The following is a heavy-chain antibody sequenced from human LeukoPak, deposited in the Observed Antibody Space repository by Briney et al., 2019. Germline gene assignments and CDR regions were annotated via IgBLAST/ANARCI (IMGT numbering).Heavy chain of an antibody. J-gene: IGHJ6*02. D-gene: IGHD2-2*02. CDR1: GFTFSSYA. CDR2: ISYDGSNK. V-gene: IGHV3-30-3*01. Sequence: GGSLRLSCAASGFTFSSYAMHWVRQAPGKGLEWVAVISYDGSNKYYADSVKGRFTISRDNSKNTLYLQMNSLRAEDTAVYYCARVSYCSSTSCYTGSLSSGMDVWGQGTTVTVTS. CDR3: ARVSYCSSTSCYTGSLSSGMDV.